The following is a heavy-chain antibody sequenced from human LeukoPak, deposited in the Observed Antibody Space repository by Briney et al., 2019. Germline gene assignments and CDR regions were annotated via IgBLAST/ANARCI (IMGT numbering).Heavy chain of an antibody. CDR2: IWYDGSNK. Sequence: GGSLRLSCAASGFTFSSYGMHWVRQAPGRGLEWVAVIWYDGSNKYYADSVKGRFTISRDNSKNTLYLQMDSLRAEDTAVYYCARGPYSSTWNTVDYWGQGTLVTVSS. CDR1: GFTFSSYG. V-gene: IGHV3-33*01. CDR3: ARGPYSSTWNTVDY. D-gene: IGHD6-13*01. J-gene: IGHJ4*02.